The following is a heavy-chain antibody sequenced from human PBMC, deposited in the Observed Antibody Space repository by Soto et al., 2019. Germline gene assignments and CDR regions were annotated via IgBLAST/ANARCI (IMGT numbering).Heavy chain of an antibody. CDR1: GFTVSSNY. D-gene: IGHD2-15*01. CDR2: IYSGGST. J-gene: IGHJ3*02. Sequence: EVQLVESGGGLVQPGGSLRLSCAASGFTVSSNYMSWVRQAPGKGLEWVSVIYSGGSTYYADSVKGRFTISRHNSKNTLYLQMNSLRAEDTAVYYCARSYCSGGSCYGGAFDIWGQGQMVTVSS. CDR3: ARSYCSGGSCYGGAFDI. V-gene: IGHV3-53*04.